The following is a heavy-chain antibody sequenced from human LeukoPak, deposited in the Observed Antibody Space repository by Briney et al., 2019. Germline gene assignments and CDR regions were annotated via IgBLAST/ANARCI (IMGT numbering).Heavy chain of an antibody. D-gene: IGHD6-19*01. CDR1: GVTFSSYS. CDR3: ARDMSSPTLAVAGPFDY. Sequence: GGSLRLSCAASGVTFSSYSMSWVRQAPGKGLEWVSSIISSSSYIYYSASVKGRFTISRDNAKNSLYLQMNSLRAEDTAVYYCARDMSSPTLAVAGPFDYWGQGTLVTVSS. CDR2: IISSSSYI. V-gene: IGHV3-21*01. J-gene: IGHJ4*02.